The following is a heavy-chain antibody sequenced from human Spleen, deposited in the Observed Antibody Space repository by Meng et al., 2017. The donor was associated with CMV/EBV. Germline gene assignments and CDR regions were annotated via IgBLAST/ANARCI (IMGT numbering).Heavy chain of an antibody. V-gene: IGHV1-69*02. J-gene: IGHJ4*02. CDR2: IIPVVGIT. D-gene: IGHD1-1*01. CDR1: GDTFSSYT. CDR3: AVEGVHSPFDF. Sequence: SVKVSCKASGDTFSSYTLSWVRQAPGQGLEWMGRIIPVVGITHYAQKFQARVTITADKSTSTAYMELSSLTSGDTAIYYCAVEGVHSPFDFWGQGTLVTVS.